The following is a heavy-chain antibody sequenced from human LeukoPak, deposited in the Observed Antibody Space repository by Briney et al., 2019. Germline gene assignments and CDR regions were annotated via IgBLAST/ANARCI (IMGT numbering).Heavy chain of an antibody. CDR3: VRGGPSTWS. Sequence: GGSLRLSCAVSGFTFKLYWMHWVLQAPGKGPVWVSRINDDGSDTTYADSVKGRFTISRDDAKNMLFLQMNSLRAEDTAVYYCVRGGPSTWSWGQGTLVTVSS. V-gene: IGHV3-74*01. J-gene: IGHJ5*02. CDR1: GFTFKLYW. D-gene: IGHD2-15*01. CDR2: INDDGSDT.